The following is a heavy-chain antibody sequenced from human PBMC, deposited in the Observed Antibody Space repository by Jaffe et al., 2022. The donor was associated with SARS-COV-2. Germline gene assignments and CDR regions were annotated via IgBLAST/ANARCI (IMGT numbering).Heavy chain of an antibody. D-gene: IGHD3-16*01. CDR2: IVGDADT. CDR3: AKGGGAYSPFDY. CDR1: GFTPSHA. J-gene: IGHJ4*02. Sequence: EVQLLESGGGLVQPGGSLRLSCVASGFTPSHAMSWVRQAPGKGLEWVSVIVGDADTYYAHSVRGRFTISRDDSKNTLYLQMNSLRAEDTAIYYCAKGGGAYSPFDYWGQGTLVTVSS. V-gene: IGHV3-23*01.